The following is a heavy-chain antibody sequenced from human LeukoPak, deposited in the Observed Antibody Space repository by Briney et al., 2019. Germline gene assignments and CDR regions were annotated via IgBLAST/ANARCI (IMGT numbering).Heavy chain of an antibody. Sequence: GGSLRLSCAASGFTFSNYWVHWVRQAPGKGLVWVSRINRDGSTTKCADSVKGRFTVSRDNAKNTLNLQMNSLRAEDTAVYYCARSGRGVDSFYFYTDVWGKGTTVTVSS. CDR1: GFTFSNYW. V-gene: IGHV3-74*03. D-gene: IGHD3-10*01. CDR3: ARSGRGVDSFYFYTDV. J-gene: IGHJ6*03. CDR2: INRDGSTT.